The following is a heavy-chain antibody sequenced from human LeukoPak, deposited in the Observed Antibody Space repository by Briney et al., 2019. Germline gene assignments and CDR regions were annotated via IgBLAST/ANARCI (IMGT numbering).Heavy chain of an antibody. J-gene: IGHJ4*02. Sequence: ASVKVSCKSSGYTFTGNYMHWVRQAPGQGLEWMGWINPNSGGTNYAQKFQGRVTMTRDTSISTAYMELSRLRSDDTAVYYCARDLIAAAGLYFDYWGQGTLVTVSS. D-gene: IGHD6-13*01. CDR1: GYTFTGNY. CDR2: INPNSGGT. V-gene: IGHV1-2*02. CDR3: ARDLIAAAGLYFDY.